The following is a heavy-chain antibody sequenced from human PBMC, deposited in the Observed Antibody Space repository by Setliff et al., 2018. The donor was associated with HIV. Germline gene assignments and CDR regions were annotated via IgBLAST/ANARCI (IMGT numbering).Heavy chain of an antibody. CDR3: ARSAYDSSGLPY. CDR2: IYYSGST. Sequence: PSETLSLTCNVSSGSISYYYWSWIRQPPGKGLEWIGSIYYSGSTYYNPSLKSRVTISVDTSKNQFSLNLSSVTAADTAVYYCARSAYDSSGLPYWGQGTLVTVSS. J-gene: IGHJ4*02. D-gene: IGHD3-22*01. V-gene: IGHV4-59*12. CDR1: SGSISYYY.